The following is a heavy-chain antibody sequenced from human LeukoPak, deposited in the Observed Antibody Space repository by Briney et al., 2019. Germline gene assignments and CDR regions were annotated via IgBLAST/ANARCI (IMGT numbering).Heavy chain of an antibody. J-gene: IGHJ5*02. CDR1: GGSISSSSYY. CDR2: IYYSGST. Sequence: SETLSLTCTVSGGSISSSSYYWGWIRQPPGKGLEWIGSIYYSGSTYYNPSLKSRVTISVDTSKNQFSLKLSSVTAADTAVYYCARVRMQGFGELGWFDPWGQGTLVTVSS. V-gene: IGHV4-39*07. CDR3: ARVRMQGFGELGWFDP. D-gene: IGHD3-10*01.